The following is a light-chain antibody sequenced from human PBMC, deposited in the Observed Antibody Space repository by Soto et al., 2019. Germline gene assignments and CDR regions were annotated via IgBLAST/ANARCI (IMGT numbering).Light chain of an antibody. V-gene: IGKV1-5*01. CDR1: QSISSW. Sequence: GNRITITCRASQSISSWLAWYQQKPEKAPKLLIYDASRLENGVPSRISGSGTGTEFTLTISRLQPEDAATYYCQQYESYPWTFGQGTKVDIK. CDR2: DAS. CDR3: QQYESYPWT. J-gene: IGKJ1*01.